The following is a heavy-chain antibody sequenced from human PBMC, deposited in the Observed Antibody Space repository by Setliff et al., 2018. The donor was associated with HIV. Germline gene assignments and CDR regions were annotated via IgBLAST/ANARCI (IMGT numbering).Heavy chain of an antibody. CDR3: ARGPPLQRYYYYMDV. CDR1: GYTFTGYY. Sequence: ASVKVSCKASGYTFTGYYMHWVRQAPGQGLEWMGWINTNTGNPTYAQGFTGRFVFSLDTSVSTAYLQISSLKAEDTAVYYCARGPPLQRYYYYMDVWGKGTTVTVSS. J-gene: IGHJ6*03. CDR2: INTNTGNP. V-gene: IGHV7-4-1*02.